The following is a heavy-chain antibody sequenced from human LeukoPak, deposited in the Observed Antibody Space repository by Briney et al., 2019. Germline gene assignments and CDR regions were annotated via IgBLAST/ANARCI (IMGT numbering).Heavy chain of an antibody. J-gene: IGHJ4*02. V-gene: IGHV3-23*01. CDR2: ISDSGGST. D-gene: IGHD6-6*01. CDR3: AKAIAARRCLDY. CDR1: GFTFSSYS. Sequence: GGSLRLSCAASGFTFSSYSMSWVRQAPGKGLEWVSGISDSGGSTYYGDSVKGRFTISRDNSKNTLYLQMNSLRAEDTAVYYCAKAIAARRCLDYWGQGTLVTVSS.